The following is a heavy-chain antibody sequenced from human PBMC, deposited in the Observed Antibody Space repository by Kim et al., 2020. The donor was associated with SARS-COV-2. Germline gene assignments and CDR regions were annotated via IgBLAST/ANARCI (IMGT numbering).Heavy chain of an antibody. J-gene: IGHJ6*02. CDR1: GFTFSSYA. D-gene: IGHD6-13*01. V-gene: IGHV3-23*01. Sequence: GGSLRLSCAASGFTFSSYAMSWVRQAPGKGLEWVSAISGSGGSTYYADSVKGRFTISRDNSKNTLYLQMNSLRAEDMAVYYCAKDKFVAAAGTSSDTDVWGQGTTVTVSS. CDR3: AKDKFVAAAGTSSDTDV. CDR2: ISGSGGST.